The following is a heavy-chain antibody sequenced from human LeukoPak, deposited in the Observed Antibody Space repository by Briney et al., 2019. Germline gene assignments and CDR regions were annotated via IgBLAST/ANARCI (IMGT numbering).Heavy chain of an antibody. Sequence: SETLSLTCAVYGGSFSGYYWSWIRQPPGKGLEWIGEINHSGSTNYNPSLKSRVTISVDTSKNQFSLKLSSVTAADTAVYYCARDYYDSSGYYSRAFDIWGQGTMVTVSS. CDR2: INHSGST. D-gene: IGHD3-22*01. CDR1: GGSFSGYY. CDR3: ARDYYDSSGYYSRAFDI. V-gene: IGHV4-34*01. J-gene: IGHJ3*02.